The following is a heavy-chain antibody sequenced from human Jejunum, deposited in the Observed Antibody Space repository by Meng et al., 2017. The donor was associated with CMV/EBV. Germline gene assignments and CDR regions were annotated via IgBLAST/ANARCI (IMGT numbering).Heavy chain of an antibody. D-gene: IGHD3-9*01. CDR1: GFTFSSYW. J-gene: IGHJ4*02. Sequence: SCEASGFTFSSYWMHWVRQAPGKGLVWVSRINPGGSTTNYADAVKGRFTISRDNVENSLFLQMNSLRADDTAVYYCARDRNLTFWGQGTLVTVSS. V-gene: IGHV3-74*01. CDR2: INPGGSTT. CDR3: ARDRNLTF.